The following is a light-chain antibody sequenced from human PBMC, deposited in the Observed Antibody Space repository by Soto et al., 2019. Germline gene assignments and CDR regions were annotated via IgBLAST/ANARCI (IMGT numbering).Light chain of an antibody. CDR1: SANIGAGYD. V-gene: IGLV1-40*01. J-gene: IGLJ2*01. CDR2: GNN. Sequence: QAVVTQPPSVSGAPGQTITISCTGSSANIGAGYDVHWYQQFPGTAPQLLIHGNNDRPSGVSDRFSASKSGTSASLAITGLQAEDEADYYCQSYDSSLRVYVVVVGGTELTAL. CDR3: QSYDSSLRVYVV.